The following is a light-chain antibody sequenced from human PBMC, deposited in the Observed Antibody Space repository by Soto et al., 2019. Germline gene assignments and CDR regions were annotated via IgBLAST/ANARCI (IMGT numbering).Light chain of an antibody. CDR3: CSYASYAVGSTFV. Sequence: QSALTQPASVSGSPGQSITFSCTGTSSDVGSYNLVSWYQQHPGKAPKLMIYEVSKRPSGVSNRFSGSKSGNTASLTISGLQAEDEADYYCCSYASYAVGSTFVFGGGTKVTVL. V-gene: IGLV2-23*02. CDR2: EVS. J-gene: IGLJ2*01. CDR1: SSDVGSYNL.